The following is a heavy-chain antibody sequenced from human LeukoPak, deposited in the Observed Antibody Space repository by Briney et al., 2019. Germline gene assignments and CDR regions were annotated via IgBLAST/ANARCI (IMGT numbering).Heavy chain of an antibody. CDR2: INPNSGGT. D-gene: IGHD3-9*01. V-gene: IGHV1-2*02. J-gene: IGHJ4*02. CDR1: GYTFTGYY. Sequence: ASVKVSCKASGYTFTGYYMHWVRQAPGQGLEWMGWINPNSGGTNYAQKFQGRVTMTRDTSIGTAYMELSRLRSDDTAVYYCARRLERIGTYYDILTGYSPLDYWGQGTLVTVSS. CDR3: ARRLERIGTYYDILTGYSPLDY.